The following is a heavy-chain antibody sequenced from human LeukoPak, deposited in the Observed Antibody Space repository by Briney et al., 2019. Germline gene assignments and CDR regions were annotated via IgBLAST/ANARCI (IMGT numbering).Heavy chain of an antibody. V-gene: IGHV4-59*12. Sequence: SETLSLTCSVSGGSISSYYWSWIRQPPGKGLEWIGYIYYSGSTNYNPSLKSRVTISVDTSKNQFSLRLSSVTAADTAVYYCAGLDYDILTHAIDYWGQGTLVTVSS. CDR1: GGSISSYY. J-gene: IGHJ4*02. CDR3: AGLDYDILTHAIDY. CDR2: IYYSGST. D-gene: IGHD3-9*01.